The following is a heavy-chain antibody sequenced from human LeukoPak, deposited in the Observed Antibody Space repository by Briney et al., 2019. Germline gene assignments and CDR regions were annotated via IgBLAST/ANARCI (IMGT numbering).Heavy chain of an antibody. V-gene: IGHV3-23*01. CDR3: ACLWFGETPRDY. CDR1: GFTFSSYW. J-gene: IGHJ4*02. CDR2: ISGSGGST. Sequence: TGGSLRLSCTGSGFTFSSYWLHWVRQAPGKGLEWVSAISGSGGSTYYADSVKGRFTISRDNSKNTLYLQMNSLRAEDTAVYYCACLWFGETPRDYWGQGTLVTVSS. D-gene: IGHD3-10*01.